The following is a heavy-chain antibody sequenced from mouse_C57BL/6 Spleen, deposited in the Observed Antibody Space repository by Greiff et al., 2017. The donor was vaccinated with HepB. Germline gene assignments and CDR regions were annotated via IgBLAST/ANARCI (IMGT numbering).Heavy chain of an antibody. Sequence: EVMLVESGGGLVQPGGSLKLSCAASGFTFSDYGMAWVRQAPRKGPEWVAFISNLAYSIYYADTVTGRFTISRENAKNTLYLEMSSLRSEDTAMYYCARDGELMGYYAMDYWGQGTSVTVSS. V-gene: IGHV5-15*01. CDR1: GFTFSDYG. J-gene: IGHJ4*01. CDR3: ARDGELMGYYAMDY. CDR2: ISNLAYSI.